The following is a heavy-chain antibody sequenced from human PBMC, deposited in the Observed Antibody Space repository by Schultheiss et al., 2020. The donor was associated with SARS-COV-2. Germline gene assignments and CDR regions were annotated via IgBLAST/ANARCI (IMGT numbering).Heavy chain of an antibody. J-gene: IGHJ4*02. D-gene: IGHD3-3*01. CDR1: GFTFSSYW. Sequence: GGSLRLSCAASGFTFSSYWMHWVRQAPGKGLVGVSRINSDWSSTSYADSVKGRFTISRDSAKNTLYLQMSSLRAEDTAMYYCARGGYYDFWSAYYPFDYWGRGTLVTVSS. CDR2: INSDWSST. CDR3: ARGGYYDFWSAYYPFDY. V-gene: IGHV3-74*01.